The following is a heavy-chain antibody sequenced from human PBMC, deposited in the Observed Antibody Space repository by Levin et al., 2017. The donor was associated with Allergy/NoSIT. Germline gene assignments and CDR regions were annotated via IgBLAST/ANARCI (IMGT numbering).Heavy chain of an antibody. CDR2: IFSNDET. CDR1: GLSLSHSKMG. V-gene: IGHV2-26*01. CDR3: AQIGPSDNVWGSYRSFFDY. Sequence: ESGPTLVKPTETLTLTCTVSGLSLSHSKMGITWIRQTPGKALEWLAHIFSNDETSFSASLRTRASISKDASKGHVVLPMTNVDPEDTGTYFCAQIGPSDNVWGSYRSFFDYWGQGIHVTVSS. D-gene: IGHD3-16*02. J-gene: IGHJ4*02.